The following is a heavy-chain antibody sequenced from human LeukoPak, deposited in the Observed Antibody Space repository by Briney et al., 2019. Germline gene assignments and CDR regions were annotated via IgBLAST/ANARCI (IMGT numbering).Heavy chain of an antibody. CDR2: MNPGSGDT. Sequence: ASVKVSCKASGYTFTTYDMTWVRQAPGQGLEWMGWMNPGSGDTAYAQKFQDRVTMTRDTSISTAYMELSSLESEDTAIYYCARGLGDYNTDWFPVSGYWGQGTLVTVSS. CDR3: ARGLGDYNTDWFPVSGY. V-gene: IGHV1-8*01. CDR1: GYTFTTYD. J-gene: IGHJ4*02. D-gene: IGHD3-9*01.